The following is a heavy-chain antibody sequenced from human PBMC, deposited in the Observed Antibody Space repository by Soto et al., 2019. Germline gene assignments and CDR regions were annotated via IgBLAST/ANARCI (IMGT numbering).Heavy chain of an antibody. Sequence: SETLSLTCTVSGGSISSGDYYWSWIRQPPGKGLEWIGYIYYSGSTYYNPSLKSRVTISVDTPKNQFSLKLSSVTAADTAVYYCARDTSGSYQYYFDYWGQGTLVTVSS. V-gene: IGHV4-30-4*01. CDR2: IYYSGST. CDR3: ARDTSGSYQYYFDY. D-gene: IGHD1-26*01. CDR1: GGSISSGDYY. J-gene: IGHJ4*02.